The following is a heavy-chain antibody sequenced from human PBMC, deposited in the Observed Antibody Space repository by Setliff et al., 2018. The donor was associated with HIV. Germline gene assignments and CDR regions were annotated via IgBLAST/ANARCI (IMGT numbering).Heavy chain of an antibody. J-gene: IGHJ6*03. Sequence: SQTLSLTCAISGDTISSNSVSWNWIRQSPSRGLEWLGRTYYRSKWSNDYAVSVKSRITINPDTSKNQFSLQLNSVTPEDTAVYVCARGGDWDYNYYMDVWDKGTTVTVPS. CDR2: TYYRSKWSN. V-gene: IGHV6-1*01. CDR1: GDTISSNSVS. CDR3: ARGGDWDYNYYMDV. D-gene: IGHD3-16*01.